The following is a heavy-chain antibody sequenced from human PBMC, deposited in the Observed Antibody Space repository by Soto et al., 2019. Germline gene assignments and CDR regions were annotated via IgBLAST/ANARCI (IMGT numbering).Heavy chain of an antibody. Sequence: QVQLVQSGGGVVQPGRSLSLSCEASGSTFSNYDMDWVRQAPGKGLEWVAIISFDGSKTYYADSVKGRFTVSRDNSKNTPFLQMNSLRPDDTATYYCVREGYSGSYAAFWGQRSLVTVS. V-gene: IGHV3-30*03. CDR3: VREGYSGSYAAF. CDR2: ISFDGSKT. J-gene: IGHJ4*02. CDR1: GSTFSNYD. D-gene: IGHD1-26*01.